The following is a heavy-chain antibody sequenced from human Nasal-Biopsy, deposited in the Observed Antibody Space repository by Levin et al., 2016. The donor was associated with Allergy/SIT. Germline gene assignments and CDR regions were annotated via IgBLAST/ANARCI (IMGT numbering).Heavy chain of an antibody. CDR3: ARAGYSGYVEWDGMDV. V-gene: IGHV1-69*08. Sequence: SVKVSCKASGGTFSSYTFSWVRQAPGQGLEWMGRIIPLVDSPNYAQKFQGRVTITADKSTSTAYMELSSLRSEDTAIYYCARAGYSGYVEWDGMDVWGQGTTVTVSS. CDR2: IIPLVDSP. CDR1: GGTFSSYT. J-gene: IGHJ6*02. D-gene: IGHD5-12*01.